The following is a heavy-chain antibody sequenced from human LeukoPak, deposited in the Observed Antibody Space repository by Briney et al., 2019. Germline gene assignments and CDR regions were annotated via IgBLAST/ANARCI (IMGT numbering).Heavy chain of an antibody. V-gene: IGHV4-59*01. CDR2: IYYSGST. CDR1: GGSISSYY. CDR3: ARVDNYGTAFDS. Sequence: SETLSLTCTVSGGSISSYYWSWIRQPPGKGLEWIGYIYYSGSTNYNPSLKSRVTISVDTSKNQFSLKLSSVTAADTAVYYCARVDNYGTAFDSWGQGTMVTVSS. D-gene: IGHD4-17*01. J-gene: IGHJ3*02.